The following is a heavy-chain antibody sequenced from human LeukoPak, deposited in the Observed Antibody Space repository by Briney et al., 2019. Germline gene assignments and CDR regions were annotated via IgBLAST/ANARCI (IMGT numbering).Heavy chain of an antibody. V-gene: IGHV4-4*07. J-gene: IGHJ2*01. D-gene: IGHD6-19*01. CDR2: IYPNGAT. CDR1: GGSITNSY. Sequence: PSETLSLTCTVSGGSITNSYWSWIRQPAGKGLEWLGRIYPNGATNYNPSLNSRVTMSVDTSRNLLSLRLTSVTAADMAVYYCATAVAGPHWCFDVWGRGTLVTVSS. CDR3: ATAVAGPHWCFDV.